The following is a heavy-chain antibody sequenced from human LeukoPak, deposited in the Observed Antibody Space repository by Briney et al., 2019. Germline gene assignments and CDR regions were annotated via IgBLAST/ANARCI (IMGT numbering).Heavy chain of an antibody. CDR1: RGTFSIYG. V-gene: IGHV1-69*05. Sequence: SVKVSCTASRGTFSIYGISWVRQAPGQGLEWMGGVIAIFGRVKYGQKFQGRATITTDESTSTAYMELSSLTSEDTGVYYCARGELGDSSGFSFFDYWGQGTLVTVSS. CDR3: ARGELGDSSGFSFFDY. CDR2: VIAIFGRV. J-gene: IGHJ4*02. D-gene: IGHD3-22*01.